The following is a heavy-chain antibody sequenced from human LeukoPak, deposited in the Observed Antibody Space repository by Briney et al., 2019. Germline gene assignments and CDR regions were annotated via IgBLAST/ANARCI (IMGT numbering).Heavy chain of an antibody. D-gene: IGHD3-22*01. V-gene: IGHV1-69*13. CDR3: ARRQTYYYDSSGHNWFDP. Sequence: SVKVSCKASGGTFSSYAISWVRQAPGQGLEWMGGIIPIFGTANYAQKFQGRVTITADESTSTAYMELSSLRSEDTAVYYCARRQTYYYDSSGHNWFDPWGQGTLVTVSS. J-gene: IGHJ5*02. CDR2: IIPIFGTA. CDR1: GGTFSSYA.